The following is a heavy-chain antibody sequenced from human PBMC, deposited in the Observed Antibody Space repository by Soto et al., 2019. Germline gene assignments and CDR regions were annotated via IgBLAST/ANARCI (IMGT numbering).Heavy chain of an antibody. CDR1: GYTFTSYG. V-gene: IGHV1-18*01. J-gene: IGHJ4*02. D-gene: IGHD3-22*01. Sequence: QVQLVQSGAEVKKPGASVKVSCKASGYTFTSYGISWVRQAPGQGLEWMGWISAYNGNTNYAQKLQGRVTMTTDTSTSTAYMELRRLRSDDTAVYYCARDLASYYDSSGYYLVGYWGQGTLVTVSS. CDR3: ARDLASYYDSSGYYLVGY. CDR2: ISAYNGNT.